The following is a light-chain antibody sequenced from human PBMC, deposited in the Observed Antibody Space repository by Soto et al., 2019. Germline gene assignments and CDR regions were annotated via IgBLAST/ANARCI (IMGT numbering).Light chain of an antibody. CDR1: NSNIGTKN. Sequence: QSVLTQPPSVSAAPGQTVTISCSGSNSNIGTKNLCWYQQLPGTAPKLLIYDNIKRPSGIPDRFSASKSGTSATLAITGLQTGDEADYYCGTWDTSLSGGVFGGGTKLTVL. CDR3: GTWDTSLSGGV. CDR2: DNI. V-gene: IGLV1-51*01. J-gene: IGLJ2*01.